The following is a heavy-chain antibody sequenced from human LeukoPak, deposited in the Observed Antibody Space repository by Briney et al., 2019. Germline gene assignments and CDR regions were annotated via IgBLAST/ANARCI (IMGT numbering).Heavy chain of an antibody. CDR1: GFTFSSYW. CDR3: AKKNCGSTSCYGRAGAEYFQH. D-gene: IGHD2-2*01. CDR2: ISGSGGST. J-gene: IGHJ1*01. Sequence: GGSLRLSCAASGFTFSSYWMTWVRQAPGKGLEWVSAISGSGGSTYHADSVKGRFTISRDNSKNTLYLQMNSLRAEDTAVYYCAKKNCGSTSCYGRAGAEYFQHWGQGTLVTVSS. V-gene: IGHV3-23*01.